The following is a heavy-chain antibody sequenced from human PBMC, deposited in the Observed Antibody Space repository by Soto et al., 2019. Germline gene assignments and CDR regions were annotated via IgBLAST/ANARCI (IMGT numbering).Heavy chain of an antibody. D-gene: IGHD2-21*02. J-gene: IGHJ1*01. CDR3: AKAAYCGGDCYSGGMGYFQY. Sequence: QVQLVESGGGVVQPGRSLRLSCAASGFTFSSYGMHWVRQAPGKGLEWVAVISYDVSNKYYADSVKGRFTISRDNSKNTLYLQMNSLRAADTAVYYCAKAAYCGGDCYSGGMGYFQYWVQGPLVTVSS. V-gene: IGHV3-30*18. CDR1: GFTFSSYG. CDR2: ISYDVSNK.